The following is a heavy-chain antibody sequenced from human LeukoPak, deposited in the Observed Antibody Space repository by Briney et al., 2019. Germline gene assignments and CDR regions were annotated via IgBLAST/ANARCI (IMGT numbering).Heavy chain of an antibody. CDR3: AREGRYSYGYVAFDI. V-gene: IGHV3-30-3*01. D-gene: IGHD5-18*01. CDR2: ISYDGSNK. J-gene: IGHJ3*02. Sequence: GGSLRLSCAASGFTFSSYAMHWVRQAPGKGLEWVAVISYDGSNKYYADSVKGRFTISRDNSKNTLYLQMNSLRAEDTAVYYCAREGRYSYGYVAFDIWGQGTMVTVSS. CDR1: GFTFSSYA.